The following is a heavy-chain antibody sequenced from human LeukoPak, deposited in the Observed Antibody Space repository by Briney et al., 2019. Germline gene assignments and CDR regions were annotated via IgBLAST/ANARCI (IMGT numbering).Heavy chain of an antibody. D-gene: IGHD2-21*01. Sequence: SVKVSCKASGGTFISYAISWVRQAPGQGLEWMGGIIPIFGTANYAQKFQGRVTITADESTSTAYMELSSLRSEGTAVYYCARPYRDPYYYYGMDVWGQGTTVTVSS. CDR2: IIPIFGTA. V-gene: IGHV1-69*13. CDR3: ARPYRDPYYYYGMDV. CDR1: GGTFISYA. J-gene: IGHJ6*02.